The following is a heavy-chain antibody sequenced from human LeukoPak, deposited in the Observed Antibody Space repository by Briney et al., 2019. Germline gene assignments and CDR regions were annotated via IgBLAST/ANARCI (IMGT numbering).Heavy chain of an antibody. V-gene: IGHV4-4*09. CDR1: GSISSYY. D-gene: IGHD2-2*01. CDR3: ARQKCTSTSCLTKNAFDI. Sequence: SETLSLTCTVSGSISSYYWSWIRRPPGKELAWIGYIYTSGSTNYNPSLESRVTISVDTSKNQCSLDLSSVTAADTAVYYCARQKCTSTSCLTKNAFDIWGQGTMVTVSS. CDR2: IYTSGST. J-gene: IGHJ3*02.